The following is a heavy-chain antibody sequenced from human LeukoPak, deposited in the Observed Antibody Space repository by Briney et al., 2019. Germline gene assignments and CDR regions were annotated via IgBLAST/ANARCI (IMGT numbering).Heavy chain of an antibody. CDR3: ARGSVTIFSLDAIDI. J-gene: IGHJ3*02. CDR2: IYYSGST. V-gene: IGHV4-61*08. CDR1: GGSISSGGYS. D-gene: IGHD3-9*01. Sequence: PSQTLSLTCAVSGGSISSGGYSWSWIRQPPGKGLEWIGYIYYSGSTNYNPSLKSRVTISVDTSKNQFSLKLSSVTAADTAVYYCARGSVTIFSLDAIDIWGQGTMVTVSS.